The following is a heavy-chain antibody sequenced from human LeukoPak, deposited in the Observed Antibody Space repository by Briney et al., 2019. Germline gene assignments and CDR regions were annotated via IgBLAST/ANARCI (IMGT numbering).Heavy chain of an antibody. Sequence: PGGSLRLSCAASGFTFSSYSMNWVRQAPGKGLEWVSYISSSGSTIYYADSVKGRFTISRDNAKNSLYLQMNSLRAEDTAVYYCARDWYYYDSSGPPLDYWGQGTLVTVSS. CDR1: GFTFSSYS. D-gene: IGHD3-22*01. J-gene: IGHJ4*02. V-gene: IGHV3-48*04. CDR3: ARDWYYYDSSGPPLDY. CDR2: ISSSGSTI.